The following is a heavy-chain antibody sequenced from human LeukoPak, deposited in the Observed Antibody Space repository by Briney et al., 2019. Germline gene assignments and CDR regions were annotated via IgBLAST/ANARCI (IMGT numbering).Heavy chain of an antibody. Sequence: ASVKVSCKASGYTFTSYGISWVRQAPGQGLEWMGWISAYNGNTNYAQKLQGRVTMTTDTSTSTAYMELRSLRSEDTAVYYCARDPLRTYGDYPVYWGQGTLVTVSS. D-gene: IGHD4-17*01. J-gene: IGHJ4*02. CDR2: ISAYNGNT. CDR3: ARDPLRTYGDYPVY. CDR1: GYTFTSYG. V-gene: IGHV1-18*01.